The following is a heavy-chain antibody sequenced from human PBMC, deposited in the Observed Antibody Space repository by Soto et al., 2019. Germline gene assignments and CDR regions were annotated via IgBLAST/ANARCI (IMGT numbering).Heavy chain of an antibody. CDR3: AKGKSSNYVSHAFDV. V-gene: IGHV3-23*01. CDR2: ISGGGGSI. D-gene: IGHD3-10*02. Sequence: GGSLRLSCAASGFNFNTYAMSWVRQAPGKGLEWVSGISGGGGSIHYVDSVKGRFTISRGNSKNTLYLQMSSLRGEDTAVYYCAKGKSSNYVSHAFDVWGRGTMVTVSS. J-gene: IGHJ3*01. CDR1: GFNFNTYA.